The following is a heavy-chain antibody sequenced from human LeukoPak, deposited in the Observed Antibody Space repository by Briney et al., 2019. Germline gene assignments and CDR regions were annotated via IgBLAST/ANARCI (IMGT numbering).Heavy chain of an antibody. CDR3: ATRYCSGGSCPNYYYYYMDV. Sequence: GASVKVSCKVSGYTLTELSMHWVRQAPGKGLEWMGGFDPEDGETIYAQKFQGRVTMTEDTSTDTVYMELSSLRSEDTAVYYCATRYCSGGSCPNYYYYYMDVWGKGTTVTISS. CDR2: FDPEDGET. V-gene: IGHV1-24*01. CDR1: GYTLTELS. J-gene: IGHJ6*03. D-gene: IGHD2-15*01.